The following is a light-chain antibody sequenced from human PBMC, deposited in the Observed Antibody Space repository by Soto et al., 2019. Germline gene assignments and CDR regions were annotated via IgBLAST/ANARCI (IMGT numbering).Light chain of an antibody. J-gene: IGKJ4*01. CDR1: QNVHSD. Sequence: EVVMTQSPDTLSVSPGDGATLSCRASQNVHSDLAWYQQKPGQAPRLVIYDTSTRATDIPVRFTGGGSGTEFTLTISSLKSEDFEVYYCQQYNNWPLTFGGGTKVEIK. CDR3: QQYNNWPLT. V-gene: IGKV3-15*01. CDR2: DTS.